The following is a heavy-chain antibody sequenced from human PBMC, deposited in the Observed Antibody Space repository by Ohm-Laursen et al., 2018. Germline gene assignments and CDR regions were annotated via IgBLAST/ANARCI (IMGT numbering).Heavy chain of an antibody. CDR2: ITSSGSTI. Sequence: SLRLSCTASGFTFSDYYMTWIRQAPGKGLEWASYITSSGSTIYYADSVKGRFTIPRDNAKNSLYLQMNSLRPEDTAVYYCARLLSGSSPEDYWGQGTLVTVSS. CDR1: GFTFSDYY. D-gene: IGHD1-26*01. J-gene: IGHJ4*02. V-gene: IGHV3-11*01. CDR3: ARLLSGSSPEDY.